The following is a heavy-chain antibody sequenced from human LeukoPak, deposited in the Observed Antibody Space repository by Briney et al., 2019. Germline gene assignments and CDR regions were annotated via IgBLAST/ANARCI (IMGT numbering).Heavy chain of an antibody. CDR1: GFTFSSYW. D-gene: IGHD5-12*01. Sequence: GGSLRLSCAASGFTFSSYWMSWVRQAPGKGLEWVANIKQDGSEEYYVDSVKGRFTISRDNAKNSLYLQMNSLRAEDTALYHCARGGYSGYDYGTAIDYWGQGTLVTVSS. CDR2: IKQDGSEE. V-gene: IGHV3-7*03. J-gene: IGHJ4*02. CDR3: ARGGYSGYDYGTAIDY.